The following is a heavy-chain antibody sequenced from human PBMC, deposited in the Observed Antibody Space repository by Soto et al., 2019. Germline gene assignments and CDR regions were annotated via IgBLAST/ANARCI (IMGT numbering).Heavy chain of an antibody. D-gene: IGHD3-10*02. J-gene: IGHJ5*02. CDR3: ARDRRSYARRGHWFDP. Sequence: ASVKVSCKASGYTFTSYGISWVRQAPGQGLEWMGWISAYNGNTNYAQKLQGRVTMTTDTSTSTAYMELRSLRSDDTAVYYCARDRRSYARRGHWFDPWGQGTLVTVSS. CDR2: ISAYNGNT. CDR1: GYTFTSYG. V-gene: IGHV1-18*01.